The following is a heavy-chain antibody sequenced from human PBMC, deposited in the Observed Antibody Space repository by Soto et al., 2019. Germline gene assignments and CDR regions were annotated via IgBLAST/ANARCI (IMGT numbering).Heavy chain of an antibody. CDR2: IYYSGST. CDR1: GGSVSSGSYY. CDR3: ARLQWELRLPHYYFDY. D-gene: IGHD1-26*01. Sequence: SETLSLTCTVSGGSVSSGSYYWSWIRQPPGKGLEWIGYIYYSGSTNYNPSLKSRVTISVDTSKNLFSLKLSSVTAADTAVYYCARLQWELRLPHYYFDYWGQGTRVTVSS. V-gene: IGHV4-61*01. J-gene: IGHJ4*02.